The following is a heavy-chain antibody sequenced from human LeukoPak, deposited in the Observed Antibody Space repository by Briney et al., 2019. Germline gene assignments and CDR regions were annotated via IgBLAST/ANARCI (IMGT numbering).Heavy chain of an antibody. CDR2: FTGSTRDI. D-gene: IGHD1-26*01. J-gene: IGHJ5*02. CDR1: GFTFRTFT. Sequence: PGGSLRLSCAASGFTFRTFTMTWVRQAPGKGLEWVSSFTGSTRDIYYADSVKGRFTISRDNAKNSLFLHMNSLRAEDTAVYYCVRVASWSYFGDWFDAWGQGTLVTVSS. CDR3: VRVASWSYFGDWFDA. V-gene: IGHV3-21*01.